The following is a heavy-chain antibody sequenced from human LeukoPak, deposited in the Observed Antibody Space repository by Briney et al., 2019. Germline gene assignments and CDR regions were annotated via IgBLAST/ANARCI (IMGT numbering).Heavy chain of an antibody. CDR3: AKELYCSNGVCGFDP. V-gene: IGHV1-69*13. Sequence: SVKVSCKASGGTFSSYAISWVRQAPGQGLEWMGGIIPIFGTANYAQKFQGRVTITADESTSTAYMELSSLRSDDTAVYYCAKELYCSNGVCGFDPWGQGTLVTVSS. J-gene: IGHJ5*02. CDR1: GGTFSSYA. CDR2: IIPIFGTA. D-gene: IGHD2-8*01.